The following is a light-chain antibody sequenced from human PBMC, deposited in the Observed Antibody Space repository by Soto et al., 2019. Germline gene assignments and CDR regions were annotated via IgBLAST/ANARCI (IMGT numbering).Light chain of an antibody. J-gene: IGKJ1*01. Sequence: EIVLTQSPGTLSVSPGERVTLSCRASQFISNSLAWYQQRPGQPPRLLIYGASTRAAGISARFSGSGSGTEFTLTISSLQSEDFAVYYCQQSSNWPRTFGQGTKVDIK. V-gene: IGKV3-15*01. CDR1: QFISNS. CDR2: GAS. CDR3: QQSSNWPRT.